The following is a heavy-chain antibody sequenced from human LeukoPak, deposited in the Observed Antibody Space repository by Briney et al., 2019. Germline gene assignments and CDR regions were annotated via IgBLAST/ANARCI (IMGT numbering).Heavy chain of an antibody. CDR1: GFTFNGYA. V-gene: IGHV3-33*01. CDR2: IWRDGNNK. D-gene: IGHD2/OR15-2a*01. CDR3: ARDWMGSTRLAGDY. Sequence: GGSLRLSCAASGFTFNGYAMHWVRQAPGKGLEWVAVIWRDGNNKYYADSVKGRFTISRDNSKNTVYLQMNSLRAEDTAVYYCARDWMGSTRLAGDYWGQGTLVTVSS. J-gene: IGHJ4*02.